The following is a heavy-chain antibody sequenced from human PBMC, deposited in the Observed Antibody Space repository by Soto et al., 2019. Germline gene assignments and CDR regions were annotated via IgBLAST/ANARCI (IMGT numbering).Heavy chain of an antibody. CDR1: GGSISTYY. CDR3: ARGEPAYYFDY. J-gene: IGHJ4*02. Sequence: SGTLSLTFTVCGGSISTYYWSWIRQPPGKGLEYIGYIYYTGSTNYNPSLKSRVTISIDTSRNQFSLRLNSVTAADTAVYYCARGEPAYYFDYWGQGTLVTVSS. D-gene: IGHD2-2*01. V-gene: IGHV4-59*01. CDR2: IYYTGST.